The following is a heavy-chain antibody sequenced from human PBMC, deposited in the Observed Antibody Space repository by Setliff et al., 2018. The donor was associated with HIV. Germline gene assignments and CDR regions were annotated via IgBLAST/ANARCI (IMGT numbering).Heavy chain of an antibody. V-gene: IGHV1-46*01. CDR1: GYTFTSYP. J-gene: IGHJ4*02. CDR2: IDTSGGSA. Sequence: ASVKVSCKASGYTFTSYPMHWVRQAPGQGLEWMGVIDTSGGSAGYAEKFRGRVTMTRDDSTNTAYMELSSLRSEDTAMYFCASCEGIQKWPFDYWGQGTLVTVSS. CDR3: ASCEGIQKWPFDY. D-gene: IGHD6-13*01.